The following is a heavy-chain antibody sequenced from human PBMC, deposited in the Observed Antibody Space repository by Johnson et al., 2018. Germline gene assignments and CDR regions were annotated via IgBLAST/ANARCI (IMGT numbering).Heavy chain of an antibody. Sequence: QVQLVQSGAEVKKPGASVKVSCKASGNTFSDYDLNWVRQSAAQGLEWMGWINPDSGNTGYAQKFQGRVAMTRDTPIRTADMELSSLRSEDTAVYYCVESSGDTKKWGYYYYYMDIWGEGTTVTVSS. D-gene: IGHD3-22*01. CDR3: VESSGDTKKWGYYYYYMDI. J-gene: IGHJ6*03. CDR2: INPDSGNT. CDR1: GNTFSDYD. V-gene: IGHV1-8*01.